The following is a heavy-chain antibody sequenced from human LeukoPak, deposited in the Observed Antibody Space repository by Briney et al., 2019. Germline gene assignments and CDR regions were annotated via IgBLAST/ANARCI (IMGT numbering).Heavy chain of an antibody. CDR1: GFTFDDYA. CDR2: ISWNSGSI. D-gene: IGHD2-15*01. V-gene: IGHV3-9*01. CDR3: ARGVGAYCSGGSCYSHWYFDV. Sequence: PGRSLRLSCAASGFTFDDYAMHWVRQAPGKGLEWVSGISWNSGSIGYADSVKGRFTISRDNAKNTLYLQMNSLRVEDTAVYYCARGVGAYCSGGSCYSHWYFDVWGRGTLVTVSS. J-gene: IGHJ2*01.